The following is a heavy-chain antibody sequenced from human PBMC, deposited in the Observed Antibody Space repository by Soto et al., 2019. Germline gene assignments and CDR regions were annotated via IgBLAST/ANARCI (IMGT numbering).Heavy chain of an antibody. Sequence: QMQLVQSGAEVKKTGSSVTVSCKALGNTFTYRYLHWVRQAPGQALEWMGWITPFNGDVHYAQKFQERLTITTDRSINTAYMRMSSLRSDDTAMYYCASGGAGSRPFTWELPDLWGQGTLVTVSS. CDR3: ASGGAGSRPFTWELPDL. CDR2: ITPFNGDV. J-gene: IGHJ5*02. CDR1: GNTFTYRY. D-gene: IGHD1-26*01. V-gene: IGHV1-45*02.